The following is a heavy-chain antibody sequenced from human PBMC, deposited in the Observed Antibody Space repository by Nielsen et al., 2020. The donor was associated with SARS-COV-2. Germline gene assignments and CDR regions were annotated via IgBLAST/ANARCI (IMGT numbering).Heavy chain of an antibody. CDR2: ISADGIND. Sequence: GESLKISCAASGFRFTSYSMNWVRQAPGKGLEWLTIISADGINDHYADSVRGRFTISRDNSKNTLFLHLNSLRPDDTGVYYCARETLDYASSFVDNWGQGTLVTVSP. CDR3: ARETLDYASSFVDN. J-gene: IGHJ4*02. CDR1: GFRFTSYS. V-gene: IGHV3-30*03. D-gene: IGHD6-6*01.